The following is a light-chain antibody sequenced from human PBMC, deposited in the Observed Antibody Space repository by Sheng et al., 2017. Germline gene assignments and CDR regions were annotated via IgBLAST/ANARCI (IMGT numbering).Light chain of an antibody. CDR3: QQYGSSPYT. CDR1: QTVSSGY. V-gene: IGKV3-20*01. Sequence: EIVLTQSPGTLSLSPGERATLSCRASQTVSSGYLAWYQQKPGQAPRLLIYGVSSRATGIPDRFSGSGSGTDFTLTISRLEPEDFAVYYCQQYGSSPYTFGQGPSWRS. J-gene: IGKJ2*01. CDR2: GVS.